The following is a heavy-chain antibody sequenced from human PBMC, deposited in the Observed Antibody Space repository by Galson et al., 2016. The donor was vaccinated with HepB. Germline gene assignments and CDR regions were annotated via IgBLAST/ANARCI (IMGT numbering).Heavy chain of an antibody. Sequence: SLRLSCAASGFTFSDYYMTWIRQAPGKGLEWVSYISSSGSSIKYADSVKGRFTISRDNAKKSLYLQMNSLRAEDTAVYYCARVAGGLIGMLGAFDIWGQGTRVTVSS. D-gene: IGHD1-26*01. J-gene: IGHJ3*02. V-gene: IGHV3-11*01. CDR2: ISSSGSSI. CDR3: ARVAGGLIGMLGAFDI. CDR1: GFTFSDYY.